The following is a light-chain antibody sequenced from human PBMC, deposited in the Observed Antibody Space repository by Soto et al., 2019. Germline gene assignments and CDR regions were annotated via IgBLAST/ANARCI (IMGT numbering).Light chain of an antibody. Sequence: IVLTQSPGTLSLSPGERATLSCRASQSADSNYLAWYQQKPGQAPRLLIYGGSRRATGIPGRFTGGGSGTDFTLTISRLEPEDYAVYYCQQYNTGMFGQGTKVEI. CDR1: QSADSNY. CDR3: QQYNTGM. CDR2: GGS. J-gene: IGKJ1*01. V-gene: IGKV3-20*01.